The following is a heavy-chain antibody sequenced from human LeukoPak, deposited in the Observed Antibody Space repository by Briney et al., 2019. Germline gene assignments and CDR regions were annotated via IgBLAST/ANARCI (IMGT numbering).Heavy chain of an antibody. Sequence: ASVKVSCKASGYTFTGYYMHWVRQAPGQGLEWMGWINPNSGGTNYAQKFQGRVTMTRDTSISTAYMELSRLRSDDTAVYYCARLAYCGGDCYSSLYFDYWGQGTLVTVSS. CDR3: ARLAYCGGDCYSSLYFDY. CDR1: GYTFTGYY. D-gene: IGHD2-21*02. J-gene: IGHJ4*02. V-gene: IGHV1-2*02. CDR2: INPNSGGT.